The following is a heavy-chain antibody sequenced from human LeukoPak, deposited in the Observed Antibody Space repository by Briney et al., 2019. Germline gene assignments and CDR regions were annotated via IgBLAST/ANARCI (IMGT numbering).Heavy chain of an antibody. V-gene: IGHV4-34*01. CDR3: ARSGIVGAIRLFGY. CDR2: INYSGST. J-gene: IGHJ4*02. D-gene: IGHD1-26*01. Sequence: PSETLSLTCAVYGGSFSGYYWSWIRQPPGKGLEWIGEINYSGSTNYNPSLKSRVTISVDTSKNQFSLKLSSVTAADTAVYYCARSGIVGAIRLFGYWGQGTLVTVSS. CDR1: GGSFSGYY.